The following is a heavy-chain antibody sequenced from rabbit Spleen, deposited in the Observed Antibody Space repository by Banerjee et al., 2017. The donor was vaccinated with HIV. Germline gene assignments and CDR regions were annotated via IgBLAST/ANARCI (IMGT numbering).Heavy chain of an antibody. CDR1: GFSFSSSDW. V-gene: IGHV1S40*01. CDR2: IAGSSTAFT. D-gene: IGHD6-1*01. CDR3: ARDFSPGYIGYGYLGL. J-gene: IGHJ4*01. Sequence: QSLEESGGDLVKPGASPTLTCTASGFSFSSSDWICWVRQAPGKGLEWIACIAGSSTAFTYSATWAKGRFTCSKTSSTTVTLQMASLTAADTATYFCARDFSPGYIGYGYLGLWGQGTLVTVS.